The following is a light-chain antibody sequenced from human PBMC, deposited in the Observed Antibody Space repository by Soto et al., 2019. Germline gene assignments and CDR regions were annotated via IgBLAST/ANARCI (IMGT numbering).Light chain of an antibody. Sequence: EVVMTQSPATLSVSPGERATLSCRARQSISSNLAWYQQKPGQPPRLLIYGASTRATGIPARFGGSGSGTEFTLTISSLQSEDFAVYYCQQYNNWPPWTFGQGTKVEIK. CDR3: QQYNNWPPWT. CDR2: GAS. CDR1: QSISSN. J-gene: IGKJ1*01. V-gene: IGKV3-15*01.